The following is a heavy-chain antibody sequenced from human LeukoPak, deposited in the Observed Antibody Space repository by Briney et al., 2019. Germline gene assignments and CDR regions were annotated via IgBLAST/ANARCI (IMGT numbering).Heavy chain of an antibody. CDR3: ARGYCSGGSCPNWFDP. CDR1: GYTFTSYA. D-gene: IGHD2-15*01. CDR2: INTSTGNP. J-gene: IGHJ5*02. Sequence: ASVKVSCKASGYTFTSYAMNWVRQAPGQGLEWMGWINTSTGNPTYAQGFTGRFVFSLDTSVSTAYLQISSLKAEDTAVYYCARGYCSGGSCPNWFDPWGQGTLVTVSS. V-gene: IGHV7-4-1*02.